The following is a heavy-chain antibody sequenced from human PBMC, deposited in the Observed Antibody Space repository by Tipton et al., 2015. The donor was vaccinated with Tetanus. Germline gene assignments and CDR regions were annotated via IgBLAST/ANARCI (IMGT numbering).Heavy chain of an antibody. CDR1: GGSISGHY. CDR2: VYYSGTT. J-gene: IGHJ3*02. CDR3: AGWELLNWNAFDI. Sequence: TLSLTCTVSGGSISGHYWSWIRQPPGKGLEWLGRVYYSGTTNYNPSLNSRATISVDTSRNQSSLKLTSVTAADTAVYYCAGWELLNWNAFDIWGQGTGVTVSA. D-gene: IGHD2-15*01. V-gene: IGHV4-59*11.